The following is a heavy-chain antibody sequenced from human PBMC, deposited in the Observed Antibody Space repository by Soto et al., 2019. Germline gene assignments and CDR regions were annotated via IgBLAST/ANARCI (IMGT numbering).Heavy chain of an antibody. V-gene: IGHV4-4*02. CDR1: GGSISSSNW. D-gene: IGHD2-15*01. Sequence: SETLSLTCAVSGGSISSSNWWSWVRQPPGKGLEWIGEIYHSGSTNYNPSLKSRVTISVDKSKNQFSLKLSSVTAADTAVYYCARDIVVVVAGYNWFDPWRQGTLVTVSS. J-gene: IGHJ5*02. CDR2: IYHSGST. CDR3: ARDIVVVVAGYNWFDP.